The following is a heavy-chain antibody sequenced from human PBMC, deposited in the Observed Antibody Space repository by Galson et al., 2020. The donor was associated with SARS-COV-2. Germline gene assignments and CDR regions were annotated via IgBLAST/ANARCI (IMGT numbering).Heavy chain of an antibody. CDR1: GFTFSNYA. CDR3: AKGGSTSYTSLDY. D-gene: IGHD2-2*01. CDR2: ISGSGGST. V-gene: IGHV3-23*01. J-gene: IGHJ4*02. Sequence: GGSLRLSCAASGFTFSNYAMSWVRQAPGKGLEWVSVISGSGGSTYYADSVKGRFTISRDNSKNTLYLQMNSLRAEDTAVYSCAKGGSTSYTSLDYWGQGTLVTVSS.